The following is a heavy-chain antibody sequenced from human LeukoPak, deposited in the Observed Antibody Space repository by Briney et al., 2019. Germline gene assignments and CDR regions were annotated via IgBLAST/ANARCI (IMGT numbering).Heavy chain of an antibody. J-gene: IGHJ4*01. CDR2: ISSSSDYI. CDR1: GFTFSTYN. Sequence: PGGSLRLSCAASGFTFSTYNMNWVRQAPGKGLEWVSSISSSSDYIYYADSVKGRFTISRDNAKDSVYLQMNSLRAEDSATYYCVREGFYFFDFWGQGTLVTVSS. V-gene: IGHV3-21*01. CDR3: VREGFYFFDF.